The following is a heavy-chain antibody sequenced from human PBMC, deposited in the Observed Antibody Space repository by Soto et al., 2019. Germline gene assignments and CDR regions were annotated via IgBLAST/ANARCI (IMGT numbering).Heavy chain of an antibody. CDR2: IHAGNGDT. CDR3: ARVPRYTSDIVEVPAVMFDDWFVP. CDR1: GYTFSSYA. Sequence: QVQLVQSGAEVKKPGASVKVSCKASGYTFSSYAVQWVRQAPGQSLEWIGWIHAGNGDTKYSQKFHGRVTLTIDTSANTAYMDMSSLRPEDTAVYYCARVPRYTSDIVEVPAVMFDDWFVPWGQGTLVTVSS. D-gene: IGHD2-2*01. V-gene: IGHV1-3*01. J-gene: IGHJ5*02.